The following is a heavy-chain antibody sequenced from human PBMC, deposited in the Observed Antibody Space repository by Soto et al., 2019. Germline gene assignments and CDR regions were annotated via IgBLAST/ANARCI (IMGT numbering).Heavy chain of an antibody. J-gene: IGHJ1*01. V-gene: IGHV1-46*01. CDR3: ARGITMIVVGREAEYFQH. D-gene: IGHD3-22*01. CDR1: GYTFTSYY. Sequence: ASVKVSCKASGYTFTSYYMHWVRQAPGQGLEWMGIINPSGGSTSYAQKFQGRVTMTRDTSTSTVYMKLSSLRSEDTAVYYCARGITMIVVGREAEYFQHWGQGTPVTVSS. CDR2: INPSGGST.